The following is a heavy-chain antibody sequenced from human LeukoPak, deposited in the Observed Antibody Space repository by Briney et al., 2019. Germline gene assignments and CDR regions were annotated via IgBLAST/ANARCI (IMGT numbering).Heavy chain of an antibody. V-gene: IGHV1-69*01. CDR3: ARVQPYDSSGYRPSDFDY. Sequence: ASVKVSCKASGGTFISYAISWVRQAPGQGLEWMGGIIPIFGTANYAQKFQGRVTITADESTSTAYMELSSLRSDDTAVYYCARVQPYDSSGYRPSDFDYWGQGTLVTVSS. D-gene: IGHD3-22*01. J-gene: IGHJ4*02. CDR2: IIPIFGTA. CDR1: GGTFISYA.